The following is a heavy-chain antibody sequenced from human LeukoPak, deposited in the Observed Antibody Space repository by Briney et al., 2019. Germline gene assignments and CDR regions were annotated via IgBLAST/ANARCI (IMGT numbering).Heavy chain of an antibody. V-gene: IGHV3-33*01. CDR3: ARPSPAATYYGMDV. Sequence: GGSLRLSCAASGFTFSSYGMHWVRQAPGKGLEWVAVIWYDGSNKYYADSVKGRFTISRDNSKNTLYLQMNSLRAEDTAVYYCARPSPAATYYGMDVWGQGTTVTVSS. J-gene: IGHJ6*02. CDR1: GFTFSSYG. D-gene: IGHD2-2*01. CDR2: IWYDGSNK.